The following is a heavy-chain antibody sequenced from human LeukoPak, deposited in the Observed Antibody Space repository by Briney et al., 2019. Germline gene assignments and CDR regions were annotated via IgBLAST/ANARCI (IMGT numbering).Heavy chain of an antibody. V-gene: IGHV3-23*01. D-gene: IGHD7-27*01. CDR3: AKVPGDEIDY. CDR2: ISGSGGST. J-gene: IGHJ4*02. CDR1: GFTFSSYS. Sequence: GGSLRLSCAASGFTFSSYSMNWVRQAPGKGLEWVSAISGSGGSTYYADSVKGRFTISRDNSKNTLYLQMNSLRAEDTAVYYCAKVPGDEIDYWGQGTLVTVSS.